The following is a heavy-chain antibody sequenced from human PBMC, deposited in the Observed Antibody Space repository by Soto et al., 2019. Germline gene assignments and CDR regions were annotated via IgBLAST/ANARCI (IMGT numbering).Heavy chain of an antibody. J-gene: IGHJ4*02. CDR2: INPNSGGT. CDR3: ARAGDGEVLSCWYLY. V-gene: IGHV1-2*04. D-gene: IGHD6-13*01. CDR1: GYTFTGYY. Sequence: QVQLVQSGAEVKKPGASVKVSCKASGYTFTGYYMHWVRQAPGQGLEWMGWINPNSGGTHYAQKFQGWVTMTSNTRISTAYMELSRLRSDDTAVYYCARAGDGEVLSCWYLYWGQGTLVTVSS.